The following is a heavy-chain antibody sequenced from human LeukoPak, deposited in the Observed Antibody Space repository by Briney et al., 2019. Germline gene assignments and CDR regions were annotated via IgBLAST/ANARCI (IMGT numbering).Heavy chain of an antibody. CDR1: GGIFSNYV. D-gene: IGHD1-26*01. J-gene: IGHJ1*01. CDR3: ARVYWELLPMGYFQH. CDR2: INPSGGST. V-gene: IGHV1-46*01. Sequence: GASVKVSCKASGGIFSNYVISWVRQAPGQGLEWMGIINPSGGSTSYAQKFQGRVTMTRDTSTSTVYMELSSLRSEDTAVYYCARVYWELLPMGYFQHWGQGTLVTVSS.